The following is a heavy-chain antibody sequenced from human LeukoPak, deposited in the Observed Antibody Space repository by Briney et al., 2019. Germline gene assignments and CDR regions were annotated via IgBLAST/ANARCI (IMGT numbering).Heavy chain of an antibody. V-gene: IGHV4-4*07. D-gene: IGHD3-10*01. CDR1: GGSLNNYY. CDR3: ARGGYYGSGNDFRFDP. Sequence: SETLSLTCTVSGGSLNNYYWTWIRQPAGKGLEWIGRIEPSGTNDHNPSLKSRVTMSINMSKNQFSLKLKSVTAADTAVYYCARGGYYGSGNDFRFDPWGQGTLVTVSS. J-gene: IGHJ5*02. CDR2: IEPSGTN.